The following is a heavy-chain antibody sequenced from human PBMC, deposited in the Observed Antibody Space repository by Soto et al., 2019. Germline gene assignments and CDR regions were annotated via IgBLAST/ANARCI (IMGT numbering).Heavy chain of an antibody. D-gene: IGHD1-20*01. V-gene: IGHV4-59*01. CDR2: IYYSGIT. CDR1: GGSISIYY. CDR3: ARYKSNYYYGMDV. Sequence: SDTLSLTCTVSGGSISIYYWSWIRQPPGKGLEWIGYIYYSGITNYNPSLKSRVTISVDTSKNQFSLKLSSVTAADTAVYYCARYKSNYYYGMDVWGQGTTVT. J-gene: IGHJ6*02.